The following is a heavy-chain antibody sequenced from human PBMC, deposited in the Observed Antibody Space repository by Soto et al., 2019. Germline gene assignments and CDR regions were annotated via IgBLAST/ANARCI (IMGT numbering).Heavy chain of an antibody. J-gene: IGHJ6*02. V-gene: IGHV4-39*01. CDR1: GGSISSRSYS. CDR3: VRLAGYCTGASCYGHYVMDV. D-gene: IGHD2-8*02. CDR2: LYYSGSS. Sequence: QLQLQESGPGLVKPSETLSLTCSVSGGSISSRSYSWGWIRQPPGKGLEWIVTLYYSGSSNYDPSLKSRVTISVETFKNQFSLKLRSVTAADTAVYYCVRLAGYCTGASCYGHYVMDVWGQGTTVTGSS.